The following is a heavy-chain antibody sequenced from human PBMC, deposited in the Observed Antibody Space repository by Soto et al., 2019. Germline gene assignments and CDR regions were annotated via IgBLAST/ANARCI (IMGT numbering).Heavy chain of an antibody. CDR1: GCSMSSYY. CDR3: AASGSNGQFDF. D-gene: IGHD3-10*01. Sequence: SETLSITCTVSGCSMSSYYWSWIRQPPGKGLEWIGYIYYSGSTNYNPSLKSRVTISVDTSKNQFSLKLSSVTAADTAVYYCAASGSNGQFDFWAQGTLVTVSS. CDR2: IYYSGST. V-gene: IGHV4-59*01. J-gene: IGHJ4*02.